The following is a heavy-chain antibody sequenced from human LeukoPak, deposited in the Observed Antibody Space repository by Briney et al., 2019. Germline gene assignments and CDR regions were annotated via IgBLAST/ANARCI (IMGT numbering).Heavy chain of an antibody. Sequence: PGGSLRLSCAASGFTFSSYAMSWVRQAPGKGLEWVGRIKSKTDGGTTDYAAPVKGRFTISRDDSKNTLYLQMNSLKTEDTAVYYCTTDDSSYDFWSGYFSRPYYGMDVWGQGTTVTVSS. CDR2: IKSKTDGGTT. CDR1: GFTFSSYA. CDR3: TTDDSSYDFWSGYFSRPYYGMDV. V-gene: IGHV3-15*01. J-gene: IGHJ6*02. D-gene: IGHD3-3*01.